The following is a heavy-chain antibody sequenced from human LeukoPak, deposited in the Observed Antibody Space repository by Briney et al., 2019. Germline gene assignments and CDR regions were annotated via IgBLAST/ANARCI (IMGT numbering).Heavy chain of an antibody. Sequence: GASVKVSCKASGGTFSSYAISWVRQAPGQGLEWMGGIIPIFGTANYAQKFQGRVTMTRNTSISTAYMELSSLRSEDTAVYYCARARIAAAGTTFDYWGQGTLVTVSS. CDR1: GGTFSSYA. CDR3: ARARIAAAGTTFDY. J-gene: IGHJ4*02. D-gene: IGHD6-13*01. V-gene: IGHV1-69*05. CDR2: IIPIFGTA.